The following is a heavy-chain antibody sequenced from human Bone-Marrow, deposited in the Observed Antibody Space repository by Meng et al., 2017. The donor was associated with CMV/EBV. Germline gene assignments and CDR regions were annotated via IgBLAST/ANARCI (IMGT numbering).Heavy chain of an antibody. CDR1: GYTFTGYY. CDR3: ARGVAPGGYYYGMAV. J-gene: IGHJ6*02. Sequence: ASVKVSCKASGYTFTGYYMHWVRQAPGQGLEWMGWINPNSGDTNYAQKFQGRVTMTRDTSISTAYMDLSRLRSDDTAVYYCARGVAPGGYYYGMAVWGPGNMVNLSS. D-gene: IGHD3-10*01. V-gene: IGHV1-2*02. CDR2: INPNSGDT.